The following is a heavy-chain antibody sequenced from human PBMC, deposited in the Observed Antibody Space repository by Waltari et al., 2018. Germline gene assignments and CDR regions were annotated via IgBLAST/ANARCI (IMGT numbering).Heavy chain of an antibody. CDR3: ARGMKSSSSAFDI. J-gene: IGHJ3*02. Sequence: EVQLVESGGGLIQPGGSLRLSCAASGFTVSSNYMSWVRQAPGKGLEWVSVSYSVGSTYYADSVKGRFTISRDNSKNTLYLQMNSLRAEDTAVYYCARGMKSSSSAFDIWGQGTMVTVSS. V-gene: IGHV3-53*01. D-gene: IGHD6-6*01. CDR2: SYSVGST. CDR1: GFTVSSNY.